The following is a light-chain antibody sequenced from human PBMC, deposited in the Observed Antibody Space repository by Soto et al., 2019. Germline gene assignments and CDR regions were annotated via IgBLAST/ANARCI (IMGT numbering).Light chain of an antibody. J-gene: IGKJ4*01. V-gene: IGKV3-15*01. Sequence: IVMTQSPATLSVSPGERVTLSCRASQGIGITLAWYQQNPGQTPRLLIYGASTRATGIPARFSGSGSGTEFTLTINSLQSEDSAVYYCQRYNDWPLTVGGGTKVEIK. CDR3: QRYNDWPLT. CDR2: GAS. CDR1: QGIGIT.